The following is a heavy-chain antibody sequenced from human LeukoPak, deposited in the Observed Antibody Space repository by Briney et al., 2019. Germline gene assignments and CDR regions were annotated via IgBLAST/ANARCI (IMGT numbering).Heavy chain of an antibody. Sequence: ETLSLTCTVSGGSISNYYWSWIRQPPGKGLEWIGYIYYSGSTNYNPSLKSRVTISVDTSKNQVSLKLTSVSAADTAVYYCARYDSSGFYQYYIDYWGQGTLVTVSS. CDR1: GGSISNYY. CDR2: IYYSGST. D-gene: IGHD3-22*01. J-gene: IGHJ4*02. V-gene: IGHV4-59*01. CDR3: ARYDSSGFYQYYIDY.